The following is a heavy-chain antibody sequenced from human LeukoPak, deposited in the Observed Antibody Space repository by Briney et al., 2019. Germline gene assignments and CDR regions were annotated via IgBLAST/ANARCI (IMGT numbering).Heavy chain of an antibody. D-gene: IGHD6-19*01. J-gene: IGHJ4*02. CDR1: GFTFSSYG. Sequence: GGSLRLSCAASGFTFSSYGMHWVRQAPGKGLEWVAVIWYDGSNKYYADSVKGRFTISRDNSKNTLYLQMNSLRAEDTAVYYCAKDHSSGWYQTFDYWGQGTLVTVSS. CDR2: IWYDGSNK. V-gene: IGHV3-30*02. CDR3: AKDHSSGWYQTFDY.